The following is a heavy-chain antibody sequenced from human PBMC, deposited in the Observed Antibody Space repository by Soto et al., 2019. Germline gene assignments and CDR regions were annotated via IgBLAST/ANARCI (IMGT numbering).Heavy chain of an antibody. Sequence: QLQLQESGPGLVKPSETLSLTCTVSGGSISSSSYYWGWIRQPPGKGLEWIGSIYYSGSTYYNPSLKSRVTISVDTSKNQFSLKLSSVTAADTAVYYCARGEVGLLWFGELWYYGMDVWGQGTTVTVSS. CDR2: IYYSGST. J-gene: IGHJ6*02. D-gene: IGHD3-10*01. CDR3: ARGEVGLLWFGELWYYGMDV. CDR1: GGSISSSSYY. V-gene: IGHV4-39*01.